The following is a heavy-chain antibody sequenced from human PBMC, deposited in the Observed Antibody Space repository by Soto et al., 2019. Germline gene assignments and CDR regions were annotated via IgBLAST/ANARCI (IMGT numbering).Heavy chain of an antibody. CDR1: VGSVSSNNW. Sequence: QVQLQESGPGLVKPSGTLSLTCAVSVGSVSSNNWWSWVRQPPGKGLEWIGEIFHSGSTNYNPSLKNRVTISVDKSKNQFSLKLSSVTAADTAVYYCVRELYSSSWYGMDVWGQGTTVTVSS. J-gene: IGHJ6*02. CDR2: IFHSGST. D-gene: IGHD6-13*01. CDR3: VRELYSSSWYGMDV. V-gene: IGHV4-4*02.